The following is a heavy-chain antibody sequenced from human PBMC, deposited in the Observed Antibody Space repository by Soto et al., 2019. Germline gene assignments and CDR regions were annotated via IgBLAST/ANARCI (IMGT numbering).Heavy chain of an antibody. J-gene: IGHJ4*02. CDR3: AREGDYPPLFDY. Sequence: QVQLQESGPGLVKPSETLSLTCTVSGGSISSYYWTWIRQPPGKGLEWIGYISYSGSTNYNPSLKSRVTISVDTSKNQFSLKQNSVTAADTAVYYCAREGDYPPLFDYWGQGTLVTVSS. CDR1: GGSISSYY. CDR2: ISYSGST. V-gene: IGHV4-59*01. D-gene: IGHD4-17*01.